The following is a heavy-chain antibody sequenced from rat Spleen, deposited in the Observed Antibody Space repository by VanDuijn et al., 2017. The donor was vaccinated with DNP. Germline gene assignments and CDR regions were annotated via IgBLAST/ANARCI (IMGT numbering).Heavy chain of an antibody. J-gene: IGHJ2*01. CDR3: ARHKATEGIMGALDY. CDR2: ISYDGSST. CDR1: GFTFSDYY. V-gene: IGHV5-7*01. Sequence: EVQLVESGGGLVQPGRSLKLSCAASGFTFSDYYMAWVRQAPKKGLEWVASISYDGSSTYYRDSVKGRFTISRDNAKSTLYLQMDSLRSEDTATYYCARHKATEGIMGALDYWGQGVMVTVSS. D-gene: IGHD1-11*01.